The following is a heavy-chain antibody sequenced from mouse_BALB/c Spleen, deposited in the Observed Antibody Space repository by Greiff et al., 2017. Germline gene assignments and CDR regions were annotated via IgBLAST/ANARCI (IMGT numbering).Heavy chain of an antibody. J-gene: IGHJ2*01. D-gene: IGHD2-3*01. V-gene: IGHV1-62-2*01. Sequence: VQLQESGAELARPGASVKMSCKASGYTFTSYTMHWVKQRSGQGLEWIGWFYPGSGSIKYNEKFKDKATLTADKSSSTVYMELSRLTSEDSAVYFCARHEVDGYSVYWGQGTTLTVSS. CDR2: FYPGSGSI. CDR1: GYTFTSYT. CDR3: ARHEVDGYSVY.